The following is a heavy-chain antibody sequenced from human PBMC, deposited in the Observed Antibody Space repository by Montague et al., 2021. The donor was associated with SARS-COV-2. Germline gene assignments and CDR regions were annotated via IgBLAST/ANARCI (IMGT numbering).Heavy chain of an antibody. V-gene: IGHV4-39*02. CDR1: SGSIISSGYY. D-gene: IGHD3-10*01. CDR2: IYYSGTT. CDR3: ARGMMRGVVTPFDY. J-gene: IGHJ4*02. Sequence: SETLSLTCSVSSGSIISSGYYWGWIRQPPGKELEWIGNIYYSGTTYYNPSLQSRGTISVDTSKNHLSLRLSSVTAADTAVYFCARGMMRGVVTPFDYWGQGSQVTVSS.